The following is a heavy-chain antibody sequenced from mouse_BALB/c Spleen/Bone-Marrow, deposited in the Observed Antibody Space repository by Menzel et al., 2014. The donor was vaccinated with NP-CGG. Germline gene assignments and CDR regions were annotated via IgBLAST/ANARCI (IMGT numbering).Heavy chain of an antibody. Sequence: EVKLVESGGGLVQPGGSLKLSCAASGFTFSSYGMSWVRQTPDKRLELVATINSNGGSTYYPDSVKGRSTISRDTAKNTLYLQMSSLKSEETAMYYCVRGNYGNYVDYFDFWGQGTTLTVSS. J-gene: IGHJ2*01. V-gene: IGHV5-6-3*01. D-gene: IGHD2-1*01. CDR1: GFTFSSYG. CDR3: VRGNYGNYVDYFDF. CDR2: INSNGGST.